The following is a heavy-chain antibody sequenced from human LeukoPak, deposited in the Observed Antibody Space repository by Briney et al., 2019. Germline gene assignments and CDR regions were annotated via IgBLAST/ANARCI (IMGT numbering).Heavy chain of an antibody. CDR3: ARRVGYDFWTGYYRGHFDQ. J-gene: IGHJ4*02. CDR2: IYYSGRT. Sequence: SETLSLTCSVSGGSISSSSYYWGWIRQPPGKGLEWIGSIYYSGRTYYNPSLKSRVTISGHTSKNQFSLNLSSVTAADTAVYHCARRVGYDFWTGYYRGHFDQWGQGTLVTVSS. V-gene: IGHV4-39*01. CDR1: GGSISSSSYY. D-gene: IGHD3-3*01.